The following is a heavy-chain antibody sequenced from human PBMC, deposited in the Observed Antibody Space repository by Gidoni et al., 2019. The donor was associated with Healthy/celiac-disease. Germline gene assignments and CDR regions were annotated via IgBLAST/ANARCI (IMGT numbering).Heavy chain of an antibody. CDR3: ARLSAVAGDYYYYGMDV. CDR2: ISPIFGTA. J-gene: IGHJ6*02. D-gene: IGHD6-19*01. V-gene: IGHV1-69*01. Sequence: QVQLVQSGAEVKKPGSSVKVSCKASGGTFSSYAISWVRQAPGPGLEWMGGISPIFGTANYAQKFQGRVTITADESTSTAYMELSSLRSEDTAVYYCARLSAVAGDYYYYGMDVWGQGTTVTVSS. CDR1: GGTFSSYA.